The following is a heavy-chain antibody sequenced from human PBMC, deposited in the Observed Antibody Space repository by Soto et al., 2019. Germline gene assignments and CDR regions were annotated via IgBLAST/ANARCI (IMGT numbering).Heavy chain of an antibody. CDR1: GGSVSSGSYY. Sequence: SETLSLTCTVSGGSVSSGSYYWSWIRQPPGKGLEWIGYIYYSGSTNYNPSLKSRVTISVDTSKNQFSLKLSSVTAADTAVYYCPRFMKRGSKELDYWGQGTLVTVYS. D-gene: IGHD3-16*01. CDR3: PRFMKRGSKELDY. CDR2: IYYSGST. J-gene: IGHJ4*02. V-gene: IGHV4-61*01.